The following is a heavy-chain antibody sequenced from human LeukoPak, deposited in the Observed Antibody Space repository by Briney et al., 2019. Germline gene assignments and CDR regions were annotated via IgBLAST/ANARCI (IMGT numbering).Heavy chain of an antibody. Sequence: GGSLRLSCAASGFTFSSYGMHWVRQAPGKGLEWVAVIWYDGSNKYYADSVKGRFTISRDNSKNTLYLQMNSLRAEDTAVYYCAKGSHLRVRGEKYYLDYWGQGTLVTVSS. J-gene: IGHJ4*02. D-gene: IGHD3-10*01. CDR2: IWYDGSNK. CDR1: GFTFSSYG. CDR3: AKGSHLRVRGEKYYLDY. V-gene: IGHV3-33*06.